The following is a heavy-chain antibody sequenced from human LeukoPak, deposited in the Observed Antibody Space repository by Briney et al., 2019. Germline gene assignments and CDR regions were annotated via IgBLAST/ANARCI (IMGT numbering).Heavy chain of an antibody. CDR2: IRYDGSNK. CDR3: AKDVVGQQWVENY. V-gene: IGHV3-30*02. CDR1: GFTFSSYG. J-gene: IGHJ4*02. Sequence: GGSLRLSCAASGFTFSSYGMHWVRQAPGKGLEWVAFIRYDGSNKYYADSVKGRFTISRDNSKNTLYLQMNSLRAEDTAVYYCAKDVVGQQWVENYWGQGTLVTVSS. D-gene: IGHD6-19*01.